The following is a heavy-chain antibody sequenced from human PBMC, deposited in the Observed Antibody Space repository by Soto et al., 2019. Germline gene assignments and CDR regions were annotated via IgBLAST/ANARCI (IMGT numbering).Heavy chain of an antibody. Sequence: QVQLVQSGAEVKKPGSSVKVSCEASGGTFSSYVLIWVRQAPGQGLEWMGGIIHIFDTPNYAQKFRGRLTLTADESTRTAYMAVRRLRSEDTAADYCAGDRRSRTAPPGADYYSYYGMDVCGQGTAVTVSS. V-gene: IGHV1-69*01. CDR3: AGDRRSRTAPPGADYYSYYGMDV. J-gene: IGHJ6*02. CDR2: IIHIFDTP. CDR1: GGTFSSYV. D-gene: IGHD6-6*01.